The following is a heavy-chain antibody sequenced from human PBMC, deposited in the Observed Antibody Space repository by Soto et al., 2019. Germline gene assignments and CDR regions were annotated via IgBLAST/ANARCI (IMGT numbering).Heavy chain of an antibody. CDR3: ARTIVVVTATPGTYDY. J-gene: IGHJ4*02. Sequence: GESLKISCKGSGYSFTSYWIGWVRQMPGKGLEWMGIIYPGDSDTRYSPSFQGQVTISADKSISTAYLQWSSLKASDTAMYYCARTIVVVTATPGTYDYWGQGTLVTVSS. CDR1: GYSFTSYW. D-gene: IGHD2-21*02. CDR2: IYPGDSDT. V-gene: IGHV5-51*01.